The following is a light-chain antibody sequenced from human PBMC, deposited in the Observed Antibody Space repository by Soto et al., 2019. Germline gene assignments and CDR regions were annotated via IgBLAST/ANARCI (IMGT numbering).Light chain of an antibody. Sequence: SQMPQSPSSLSATIGDRVSIICRASESIRIHLNWYQQKPGKAPRLLIYAASRLQSGVPSRFSGTGSGTDFTLTISSLQPEDFAIYYCQQTFGKPLVTFGQGTRLEI. V-gene: IGKV1-39*01. CDR3: QQTFGKPLVT. CDR2: AAS. J-gene: IGKJ5*01. CDR1: ESIRIH.